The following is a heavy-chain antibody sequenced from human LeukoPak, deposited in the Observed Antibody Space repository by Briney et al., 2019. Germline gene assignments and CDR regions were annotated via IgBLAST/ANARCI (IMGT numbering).Heavy chain of an antibody. CDR2: IKQDGSEK. D-gene: IGHD1-26*01. CDR3: ARVSPGGSYGY. Sequence: GRSLRLSCAASGFTFSSYWMSWVRQAPGKGLEWVATIKQDGSEKYYVDSVKGRFTISRDNAKNSLYLQMNSLRAEDTAVYSCARVSPGGSYGYWGQGTLGTVSS. J-gene: IGHJ4*02. CDR1: GFTFSSYW. V-gene: IGHV3-7*01.